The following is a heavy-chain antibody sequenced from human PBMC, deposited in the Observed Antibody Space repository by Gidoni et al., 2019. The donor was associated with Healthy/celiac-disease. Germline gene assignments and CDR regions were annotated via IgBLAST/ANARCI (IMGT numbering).Heavy chain of an antibody. CDR3: ARSIVVVPAAIVQYFDY. D-gene: IGHD2-2*01. V-gene: IGHV1-69*01. Sequence: QVQLVQSGAEVKKPGSAVKVSCKASGGTFSSHAISWVRQAPGQGLEWMGGIIPIFGTANYAQKFQGRVTITADESTSTAYMELSSLRSEDTAVYYCARSIVVVPAAIVQYFDYWGQGTLVTVSS. J-gene: IGHJ4*02. CDR1: GGTFSSHA. CDR2: IIPIFGTA.